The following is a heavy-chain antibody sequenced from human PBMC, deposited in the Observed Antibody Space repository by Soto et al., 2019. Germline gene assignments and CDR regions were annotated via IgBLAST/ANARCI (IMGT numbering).Heavy chain of an antibody. J-gene: IGHJ4*02. CDR2: ISGSGGST. CDR1: GFTFSSYA. Sequence: PGGSLRLSCAASGFTFSSYAMSWVRQAPGKGLEWVSAISGSGGSTYYADSVKGRFTISRDNSKNTLYLQMNSLRAEDTAVYYCAKETYYDSSGYYYAFDYWGQGTLVTVSS. V-gene: IGHV3-23*01. D-gene: IGHD3-22*01. CDR3: AKETYYDSSGYYYAFDY.